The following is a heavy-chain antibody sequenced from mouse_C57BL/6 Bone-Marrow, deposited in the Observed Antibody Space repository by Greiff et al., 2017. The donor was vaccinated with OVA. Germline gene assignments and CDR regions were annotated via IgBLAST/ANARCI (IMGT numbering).Heavy chain of an antibody. V-gene: IGHV5-16*01. Sequence: EVQLQESEGGLVQPGSSMKLSCTASGFTFSDYYMAWVRQVPEKGLEWVANINYDGSSTYYLDSLKSRFIISRDNAKNILYLQMSSLKSEDTATYYCARAYYSNYFYYFDYWGQGTTLTVSS. CDR3: ARAYYSNYFYYFDY. J-gene: IGHJ2*01. CDR1: GFTFSDYY. D-gene: IGHD2-5*01. CDR2: INYDGSST.